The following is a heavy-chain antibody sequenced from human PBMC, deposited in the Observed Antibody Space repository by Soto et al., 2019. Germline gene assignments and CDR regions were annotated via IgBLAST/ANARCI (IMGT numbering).Heavy chain of an antibody. D-gene: IGHD1-26*01. CDR3: GRGVAVGCTRGTIDY. CDR1: GFTFSGHA. V-gene: IGHV3-30-3*01. Sequence: QVQLVESGGGVVQPGTSLRLSCAASGFTFSGHAMHWVRQAPGKGLDWVAAISNDGTYRVYADSVKGRFTMSRDNSKNTVHLQMDSLRVEDTAVYKCGRGVAVGCTRGTIDYWCQVTQVTVSS. CDR2: ISNDGTYR. J-gene: IGHJ4*02.